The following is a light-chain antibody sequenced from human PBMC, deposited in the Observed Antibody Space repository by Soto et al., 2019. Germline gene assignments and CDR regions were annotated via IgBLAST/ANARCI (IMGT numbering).Light chain of an antibody. Sequence: QSALTQPRSVSGSPGQSVTISCTGTSSDVGDYNYVSWYQQHPGKAPKLLIYAVNMRPSGVPDRFSGSKSGNTASLTISGLQADDEADYSCSSYAGSSTWVFGGGTKLTVL. CDR2: AVN. CDR3: SSYAGSSTWV. V-gene: IGLV2-11*01. J-gene: IGLJ3*02. CDR1: SSDVGDYNY.